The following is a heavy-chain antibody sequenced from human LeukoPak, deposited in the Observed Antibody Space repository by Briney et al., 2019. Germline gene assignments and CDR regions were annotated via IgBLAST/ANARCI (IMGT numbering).Heavy chain of an antibody. D-gene: IGHD3-16*01. CDR1: GFTFSSYA. Sequence: PGGSLRLSCAASGFTFSSYAMSWVRQAPGKGLEWVSAIGGSGGNTYCADSVKGRFTISRDNSKNTLYLQMNSLRAEDTAVYYCAKDTRLRALGYWGQGTLVTVSS. CDR2: IGGSGGNT. J-gene: IGHJ4*02. CDR3: AKDTRLRALGY. V-gene: IGHV3-23*01.